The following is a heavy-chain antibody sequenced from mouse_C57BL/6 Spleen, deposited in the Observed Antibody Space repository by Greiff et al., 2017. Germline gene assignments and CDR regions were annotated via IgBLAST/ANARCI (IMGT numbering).Heavy chain of an antibody. V-gene: IGHV1-54*01. D-gene: IGHD3-2*02. CDR2: INPGSGGT. CDR1: GYAFTNYL. CDR3: ARKGLDSSGYY. Sequence: QVQLQQSGAELVRPGTSVKVSCKASGYAFTNYLIEWVKQRPGQGLEWIGVINPGSGGTNYNEKFKGKATLTADKSSSTAYMQLSSLTSEDSAVYFSARKGLDSSGYYWGQGTTLTVSS. J-gene: IGHJ2*01.